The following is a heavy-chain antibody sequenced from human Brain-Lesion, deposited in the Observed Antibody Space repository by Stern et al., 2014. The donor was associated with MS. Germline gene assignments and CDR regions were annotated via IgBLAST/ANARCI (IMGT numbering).Heavy chain of an antibody. J-gene: IGHJ4*02. CDR2: VYYSGNT. CDR1: GDSLSSSTFY. V-gene: IGHV4-39*01. CDR3: ARHQLGYGYAYLRY. D-gene: IGHD5-18*01. Sequence: VQLVQSGPGLVKPSDTLSLTCSVSGDSLSSSTFYWGWIRQPPGKGPEWIGSVYYSGNTYYHPSLKSRVTISVDTSQTQFPLRLTSVTAADTAVYYCARHQLGYGYAYLRYWGQGTLVTVSS.